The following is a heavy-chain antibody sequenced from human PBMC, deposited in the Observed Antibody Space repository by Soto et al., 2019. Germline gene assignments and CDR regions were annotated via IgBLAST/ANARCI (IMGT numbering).Heavy chain of an antibody. CDR3: ARGRSSTRTNPIGY. CDR2: IYYSGST. V-gene: IGHV4-31*03. Sequence: QVQLQESGPGLVKPSQTLSLTCTVSGGSISSGGYYWSWIRQHPGKGLEWIGYIYYSGSTYYNPPLKTRFTISIDASKNHFSLKLSSVPAAHTAVYYLARGRSSTRTNPIGYLGQGTLVTVYS. D-gene: IGHD2-2*01. CDR1: GGSISSGGYY. J-gene: IGHJ4*02.